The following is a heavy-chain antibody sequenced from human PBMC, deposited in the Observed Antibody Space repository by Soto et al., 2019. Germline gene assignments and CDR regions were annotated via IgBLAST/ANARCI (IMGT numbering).Heavy chain of an antibody. CDR1: GYRFPDYH. CDR3: VRGQSVLYLGL. V-gene: IGHV1-2*02. CDR2: INPKNFVI. D-gene: IGHD2-2*02. J-gene: IGHJ1*01. Sequence: GSVKLSCKASGYRFPDYHIHWLRQTHGQWLEWVGWINPKNFVINCAQKFQCRFTMPRDTSVNTSYMDLNRLNFAGSSICYCVRGQSVLYLGLWGQATQVSVS.